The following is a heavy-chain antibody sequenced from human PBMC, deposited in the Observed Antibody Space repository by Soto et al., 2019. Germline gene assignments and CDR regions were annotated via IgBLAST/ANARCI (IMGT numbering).Heavy chain of an antibody. CDR3: TSPWGRVATNSDATRNYDY. CDR2: VRSKPNNYAT. Sequence: EVQLVESGGGLVQPGGSLKLSCAASGFTFSGSAMHWVRQASGKGLEWVGRVRSKPNNYATSYAASVKGRFTISRDDYKNTAYLHMNSLKTEDTALYYCTSPWGRVATNSDATRNYDYWGQGTLVTVSS. CDR1: GFTFSGSA. D-gene: IGHD5-12*01. J-gene: IGHJ4*02. V-gene: IGHV3-73*01.